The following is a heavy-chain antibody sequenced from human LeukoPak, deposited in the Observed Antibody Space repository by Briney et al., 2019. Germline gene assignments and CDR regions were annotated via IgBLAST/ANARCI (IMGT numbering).Heavy chain of an antibody. Sequence: GGSLRLSCAASGFTFSSYWMHWVRQAPGKGLVWVSRINSDGSSTSYADSVKGRFTISRDNAKNTLYLQMNSLRAEDTAVYYCARGGPNRGYDWDYFDYWGQGTLVTVSS. CDR1: GFTFSSYW. CDR2: INSDGSST. D-gene: IGHD5-12*01. CDR3: ARGGPNRGYDWDYFDY. V-gene: IGHV3-74*01. J-gene: IGHJ4*02.